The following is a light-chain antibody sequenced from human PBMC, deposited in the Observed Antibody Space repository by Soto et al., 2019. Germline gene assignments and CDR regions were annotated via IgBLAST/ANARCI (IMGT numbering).Light chain of an antibody. Sequence: DIQMTQSPSSLSASVGDRVTITCRASQSISNFLNWYLEKPGKAPKFLIYAASSLQSGVPSRFSGSGSGTDFTLTISSLQPEDFATYYCQQSYSTPFTFGPGTKVDIK. CDR2: AAS. V-gene: IGKV1-39*01. J-gene: IGKJ3*01. CDR3: QQSYSTPFT. CDR1: QSISNF.